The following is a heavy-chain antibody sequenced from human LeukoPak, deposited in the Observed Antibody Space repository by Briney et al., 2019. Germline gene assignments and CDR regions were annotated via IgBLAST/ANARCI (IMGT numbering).Heavy chain of an antibody. CDR3: ARDITGGRITIFGVVTPTFNWFDP. CDR1: GYTFTSYG. D-gene: IGHD3-3*01. CDR2: ISAYNGNT. V-gene: IGHV1-18*01. Sequence: ASVKVSCKASGYTFTSYGISWVRQAPGQGLECMGWISAYNGNTNYAQKLQGRVTMTTDTSTSTAYMELRSLRSDDTAVYYCARDITGGRITIFGVVTPTFNWFDPWGQGTLVTVSS. J-gene: IGHJ5*02.